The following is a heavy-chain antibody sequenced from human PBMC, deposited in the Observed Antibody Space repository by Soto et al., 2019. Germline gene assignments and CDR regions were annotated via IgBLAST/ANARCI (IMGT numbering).Heavy chain of an antibody. Sequence: EVQLVESGGGLVQPGGSLRLSCAASGFSFSSYWMTWVRQAPGKGLEWVANIKEDGREKYYVASVKGRFTISRDNDKSLLYLQMDRLTPDDTAVYYCAGDGVRNGAYNGWLDPWCQGTLVTVSS. V-gene: IGHV3-7*03. J-gene: IGHJ5*02. CDR1: GFSFSSYW. D-gene: IGHD3-16*01. CDR3: AGDGVRNGAYNGWLDP. CDR2: IKEDGREK.